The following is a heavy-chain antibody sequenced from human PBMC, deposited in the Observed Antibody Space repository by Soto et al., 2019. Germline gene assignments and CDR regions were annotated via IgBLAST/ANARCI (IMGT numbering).Heavy chain of an antibody. V-gene: IGHV4-39*01. CDR1: GGSINRSNYF. D-gene: IGHD6-19*01. CDR3: ARQLAGPGRVLYFDY. CDR2: MFHSGSS. J-gene: IGHJ4*02. Sequence: PSETLSLTCTVSGGSINRSNYFLAWVRQPPGKGLEWIGTMFHSGSSYYSPSLKARITISEDTSKNQFTLNLSSVTAADTAVYHCARQLAGPGRVLYFDYWGQGTLVTVSS.